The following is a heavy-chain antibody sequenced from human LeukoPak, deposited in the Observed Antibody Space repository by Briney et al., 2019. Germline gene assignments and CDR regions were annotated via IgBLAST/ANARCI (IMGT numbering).Heavy chain of an antibody. CDR1: GGTFSSYT. D-gene: IGHD1-1*01. CDR2: IIPILGIA. CDR3: AGDRTGTYSFDY. V-gene: IGHV1-69*04. Sequence: GSSVRVSCKASGGTFSSYTISWVRQAPGQGLEWMGRIIPILGIANYAQKFQGRVTITADKSTSTAYMELSSLRSEDTAVYYCAGDRTGTYSFDYWAREPWSPSPQ. J-gene: IGHJ4*02.